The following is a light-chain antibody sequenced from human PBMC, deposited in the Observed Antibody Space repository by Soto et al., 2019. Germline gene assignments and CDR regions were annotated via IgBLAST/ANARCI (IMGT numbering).Light chain of an antibody. CDR2: EAS. CDR1: QSVGSY. Sequence: EIVLTQSPATLSLSPGERATLSCRASQSVGSYLAWYQQKPGQAPRLLIYEASNRVTGIPARFSGGGSGTDFTLTISSLEPEDFAVYYCQQRGNWPLTFGGGTKVEIK. V-gene: IGKV3-11*01. J-gene: IGKJ4*01. CDR3: QQRGNWPLT.